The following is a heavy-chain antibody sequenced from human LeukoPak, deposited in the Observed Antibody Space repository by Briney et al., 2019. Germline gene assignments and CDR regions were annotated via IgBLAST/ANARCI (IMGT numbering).Heavy chain of an antibody. Sequence: PSETLSLTCAVSGGSISSGGYSWSWIRQPPGKGLEWIGYIYYSGSTYYNPSLKSRVTISVDTSKNQFSLKLSSVTAADTAVYYCAREGWNGSYWGQGTLVTVSS. CDR2: IYYSGST. CDR1: GGSISSGGYS. CDR3: AREGWNGSY. V-gene: IGHV4-30-4*07. J-gene: IGHJ4*02. D-gene: IGHD1-1*01.